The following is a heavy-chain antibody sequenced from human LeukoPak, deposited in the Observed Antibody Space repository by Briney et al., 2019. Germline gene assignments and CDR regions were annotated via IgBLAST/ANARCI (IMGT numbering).Heavy chain of an antibody. CDR3: AKDHREVYFDY. Sequence: GGSLRLSCAASGFTFSSYEMNWVRQAPGKGLEWVSYISSSGSTIYYADSVKGRFTISRDNSKNTLYLQMNSLRAEDTAVYYCAKDHREVYFDYWGQGTLVTVSS. J-gene: IGHJ4*02. CDR2: ISSSGSTI. V-gene: IGHV3-48*03. CDR1: GFTFSSYE.